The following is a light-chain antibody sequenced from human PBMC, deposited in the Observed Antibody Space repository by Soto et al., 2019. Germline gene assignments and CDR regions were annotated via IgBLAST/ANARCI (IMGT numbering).Light chain of an antibody. J-gene: IGLJ1*01. CDR3: AVWDDSLSGYV. V-gene: IGLV1-47*02. Sequence: QPVLSQPPSASGTPGQRVTISCSGSSSNIGINFVYWYQQLPGAAPKLLIYSNNQRLSGVPDRFTGSRSGTSASLAIRGLQSEDEADYYCAVWDDSLSGYVFGGGTKVTVL. CDR2: SNN. CDR1: SSNIGINF.